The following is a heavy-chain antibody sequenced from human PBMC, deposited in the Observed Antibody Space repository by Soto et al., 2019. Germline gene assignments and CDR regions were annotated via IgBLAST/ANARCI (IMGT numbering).Heavy chain of an antibody. CDR1: GGSLSGDY. Sequence: ETLSLTCAVYGGSLSGDYGSWIRQPPGKGLEWIGEINHSGSTNYNPSLKSRLIISVDTSRNQFSLRLTSVTAADTAVYYCARGLYDLRSGDRFDIWGQGTVVTVSS. D-gene: IGHD3-3*01. CDR3: ARGLYDLRSGDRFDI. J-gene: IGHJ3*02. V-gene: IGHV4-34*01. CDR2: INHSGST.